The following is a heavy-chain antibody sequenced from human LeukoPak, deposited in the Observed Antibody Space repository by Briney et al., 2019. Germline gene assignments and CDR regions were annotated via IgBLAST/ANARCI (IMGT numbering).Heavy chain of an antibody. Sequence: SETLSLTCTVSGGSISSYYWSWIWQPPGRGLEWIGYIYSSGSTNYSPSLKSRVTISVDTSKNQFSLKLSSVTAADTAVYYCARLAAIGDYSRHYYMDVWGKGTTVTVSS. CDR3: ARLAAIGDYSRHYYMDV. V-gene: IGHV4-4*09. J-gene: IGHJ6*03. CDR1: GGSISSYY. CDR2: IYSSGST. D-gene: IGHD4-11*01.